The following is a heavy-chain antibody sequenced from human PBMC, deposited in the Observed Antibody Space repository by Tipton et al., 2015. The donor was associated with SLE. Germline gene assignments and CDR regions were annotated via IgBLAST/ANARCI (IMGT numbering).Heavy chain of an antibody. CDR3: ARGQYYGSGSYFDY. CDR1: GGSFSGYY. D-gene: IGHD3-10*01. V-gene: IGHV4-59*08. CDR2: ISYSGST. J-gene: IGHJ4*02. Sequence: TLSLTCAVYGGSFSGYYWSWIRQPPGKGLEWIGYISYSGSTNYNPSLKSRVTISVDTSKNQFSLKLSSVTAADTAVYYCARGQYYGSGSYFDYWGQGTLVTVSS.